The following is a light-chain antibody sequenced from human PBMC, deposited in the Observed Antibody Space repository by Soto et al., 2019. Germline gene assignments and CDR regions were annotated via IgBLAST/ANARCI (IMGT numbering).Light chain of an antibody. CDR3: SSYTSSSTLV. Sequence: QSVLTQPASVSGSPGQSITISCTGTSSDVGAYNYVSWYQQHPGKAPKLMICDVSNRPSGVSNRYSGSKSGNTASLTISGLQAEDEADYYCSSYTSSSTLVFGTRTKLTVL. V-gene: IGLV2-14*01. J-gene: IGLJ1*01. CDR1: SSDVGAYNY. CDR2: DVS.